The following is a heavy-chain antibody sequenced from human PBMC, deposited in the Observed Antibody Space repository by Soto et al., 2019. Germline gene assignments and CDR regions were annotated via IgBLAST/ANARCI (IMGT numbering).Heavy chain of an antibody. CDR2: VDADGSGT. Sequence: PGGSLRLSCAASGFSFSSYGMHWVRQAPGTGLVWVSRVDADGSGTTYAGSVKGRFSISRDNAKNTVSLQMNNLRAEDTAVYYCAGASGWKFDYRGLGVLVTVSS. D-gene: IGHD1-1*01. V-gene: IGHV3-74*01. J-gene: IGHJ4*02. CDR3: AGASGWKFDY. CDR1: GFSFSSYG.